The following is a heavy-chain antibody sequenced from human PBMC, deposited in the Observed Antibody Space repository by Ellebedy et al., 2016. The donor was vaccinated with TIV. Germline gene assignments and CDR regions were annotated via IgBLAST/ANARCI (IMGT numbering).Heavy chain of an antibody. V-gene: IGHV3-74*01. J-gene: IGHJ4*02. Sequence: GESLKISCAASGFTFSNYWIHWVRQAPGKGLVWLSRINRVGSSANYADSVKGRFRISRDHSKNTLYVQMHSLGAEDTAVYYCARGGRDQWLIDYWGQGTLVTVSS. CDR1: GFTFSNYW. CDR3: ARGGRDQWLIDY. D-gene: IGHD6-19*01. CDR2: INRVGSSA.